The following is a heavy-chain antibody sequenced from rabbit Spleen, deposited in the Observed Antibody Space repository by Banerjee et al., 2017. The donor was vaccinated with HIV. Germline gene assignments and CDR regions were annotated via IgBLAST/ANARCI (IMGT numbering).Heavy chain of an antibody. Sequence: QEQLEESGGDLVKPEGSLTLTCTASGFSFSNNYWICWVRQAPGKGLEWFACIYAGSSGSTYYASWATGRFTISKTSSTTVTLQMTSLTAADTATYFCARDGAGGSYFALWGPGTLVTVS. D-gene: IGHD8-1*01. V-gene: IGHV1S45*01. CDR2: IYAGSSGST. J-gene: IGHJ6*01. CDR3: ARDGAGGSYFAL. CDR1: GFSFSNNYW.